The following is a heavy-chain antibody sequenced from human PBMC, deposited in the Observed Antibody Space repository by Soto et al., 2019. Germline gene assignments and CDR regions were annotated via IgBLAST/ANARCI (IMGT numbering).Heavy chain of an antibody. CDR2: IHNSEST. CDR1: GGSISTGDYY. CDR3: ARDSSLEWYYFDC. D-gene: IGHD1-1*01. V-gene: IGHV4-30-4*01. Sequence: QVQLQESGPGLVRPSQTLSLTCPVSGGSISTGDYYWSWIRQPPGKGLEWIGYIHNSESTCYNPSLNSRVTISVDTCKNQLALKQVSVTAADTVVYVCARDSSLEWYYFDCWGQGTLVTVSS. J-gene: IGHJ4*02.